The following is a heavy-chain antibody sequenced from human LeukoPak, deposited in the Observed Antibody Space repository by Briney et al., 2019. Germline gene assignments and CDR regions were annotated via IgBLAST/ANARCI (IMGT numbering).Heavy chain of an antibody. D-gene: IGHD6-13*01. V-gene: IGHV3-74*01. J-gene: IGHJ5*02. CDR2: INSDGRSR. Sequence: GGSLRLSCAASGFTFSNYWMHWVRQAPGKGLVWVSRINSDGRSRGYADSVKGRFTISRDNARSTVFLQMNSLTAEDTGVYYCARETWGMAGDTWGQGNLVAVSS. CDR1: GFTFSNYW. CDR3: ARETWGMAGDT.